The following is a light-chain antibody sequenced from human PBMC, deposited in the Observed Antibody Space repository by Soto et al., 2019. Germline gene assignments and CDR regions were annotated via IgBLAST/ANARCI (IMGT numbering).Light chain of an antibody. CDR3: AAWDDSLSGRV. Sequence: QSVLTQPPSASGTPGQRVTISCSGSSSNTGSNYVYWYQQLPGTAPKLLIYSNNQRPSGVPDRFSCSKSGTSASLAISGLRSEDEADYYCAAWDDSLSGRVFGGGTKLTVL. J-gene: IGLJ3*02. CDR2: SNN. V-gene: IGLV1-47*02. CDR1: SSNTGSNY.